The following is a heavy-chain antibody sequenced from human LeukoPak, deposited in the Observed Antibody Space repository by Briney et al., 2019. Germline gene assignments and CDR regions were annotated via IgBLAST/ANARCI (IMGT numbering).Heavy chain of an antibody. Sequence: GGSLRLSCAASGFTFSNCGMSWVRQAPGKGLEWVSTISGSDHSTYYADSVKGRFTISRDSSSNTVYLQMNSLRVEDTALYFCAKAANMLTTNYFDYWGQGTLVTVSS. J-gene: IGHJ4*02. V-gene: IGHV3-23*01. D-gene: IGHD4-17*01. CDR1: GFTFSNCG. CDR3: AKAANMLTTNYFDY. CDR2: ISGSDHST.